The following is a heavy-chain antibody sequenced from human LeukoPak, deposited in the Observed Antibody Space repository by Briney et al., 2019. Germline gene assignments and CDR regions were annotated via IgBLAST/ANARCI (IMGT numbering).Heavy chain of an antibody. CDR3: ARDAPCSSTSCYLSWFSGDPNYYYYYMDV. V-gene: IGHV3-21*01. Sequence: GGSLRLSCAASGFTFSSYSMNWVRQAPGKGLEWVSSISSSSSYIYYADSVKGRFTISRDNAKNSLYLQMNSLRAEDTPVYYCARDAPCSSTSCYLSWFSGDPNYYYYYMDVWGKGTTVTVSS. J-gene: IGHJ6*03. CDR2: ISSSSSYI. D-gene: IGHD2-2*01. CDR1: GFTFSSYS.